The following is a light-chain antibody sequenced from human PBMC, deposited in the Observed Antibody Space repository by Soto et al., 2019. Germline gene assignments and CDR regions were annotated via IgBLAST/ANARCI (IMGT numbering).Light chain of an antibody. CDR1: QSISSY. Sequence: DIQMTQSPSSLSASVGDRVTITCRASQSISSYLNWYQQKPGKAPKLLMYAASSLQSGVPSRFSGSGSGTDFTLTISSLQPEDFATYYCQQSYSTPLYTFGHGTKLEIK. V-gene: IGKV1-39*01. CDR2: AAS. J-gene: IGKJ2*01. CDR3: QQSYSTPLYT.